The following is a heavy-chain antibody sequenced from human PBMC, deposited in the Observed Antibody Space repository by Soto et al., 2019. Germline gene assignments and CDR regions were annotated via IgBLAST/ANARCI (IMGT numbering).Heavy chain of an antibody. D-gene: IGHD2-2*01. J-gene: IGHJ6*02. CDR2: IHYSGST. V-gene: IGHV4-59*01. CDR3: ARARYQLLHPYYSGMDV. Sequence: QVQLQESGPGLVKPSETLSLTCTVSGGSISSYYWSWIRQSPGKGLEWIGYIHYSGSTKSNPSVKSRVTISVATSRNQVSLKLSSVTAADSAVYFCARARYQLLHPYYSGMDVWGQGTTVTVSS. CDR1: GGSISSYY.